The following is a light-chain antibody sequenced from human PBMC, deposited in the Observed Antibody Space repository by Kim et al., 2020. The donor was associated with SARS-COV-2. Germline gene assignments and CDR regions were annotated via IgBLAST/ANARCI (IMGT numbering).Light chain of an antibody. Sequence: VYPGQTASITCSGEKLGDKFACWFQQKPGQSPVLVIYQDNKRPSGIPERFSGSNSGNTATLTISGTQAMDEADYYCQAWDSNTGVFGTGTKVTVL. CDR1: KLGDKF. CDR3: QAWDSNTGV. V-gene: IGLV3-1*01. CDR2: QDN. J-gene: IGLJ1*01.